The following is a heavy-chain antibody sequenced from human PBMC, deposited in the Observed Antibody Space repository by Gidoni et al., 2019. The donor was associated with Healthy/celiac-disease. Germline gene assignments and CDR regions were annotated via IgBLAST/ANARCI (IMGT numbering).Heavy chain of an antibody. V-gene: IGHV4-34*01. CDR3: ARGRPYYYDSSGYYYGVYSFDY. J-gene: IGHJ4*02. D-gene: IGHD3-22*01. CDR1: GGSFSGYY. CDR2: INHSGST. Sequence: QVQLQQWGAGLLKPSETLSLTCAVYGGSFSGYYWRWIRQPPGKGLEWIGEINHSGSTNYNPSLKSRVTISVDTSKNQFSLKLSSVTAADTAVYYCARGRPYYYDSSGYYYGVYSFDYWGQGTLVTVSS.